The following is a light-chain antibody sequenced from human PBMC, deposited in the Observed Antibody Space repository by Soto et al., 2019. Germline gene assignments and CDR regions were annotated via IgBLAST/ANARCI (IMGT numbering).Light chain of an antibody. CDR1: SSDVGGYNY. CDR2: DVN. CDR3: CSYAGSYSWV. J-gene: IGLJ2*01. V-gene: IGLV2-11*01. Sequence: QSVLTQPRSVSGSPGQSVTISCTGTSSDVGGYNYVSWYQQHPSKAPKLMIYDVNKRPSGVPDRFSGSKSGNTASLTISGLQTEDEANYYGCSYAGSYSWVFGGGTKLTVL.